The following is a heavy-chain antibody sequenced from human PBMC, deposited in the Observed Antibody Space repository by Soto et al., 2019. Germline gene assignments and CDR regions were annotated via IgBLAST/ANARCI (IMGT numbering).Heavy chain of an antibody. D-gene: IGHD5-18*01. CDR2: ISSSSSYI. CDR1: GFTFSSYS. V-gene: IGHV3-21*01. CDR3: ARDRLWNYYYYYGMDV. Sequence: NPGGSLRLSCAASGFTFSSYSMNWVRQAPGKGLEWVSSISSSSSYIYYADSVKGRFTISRDNAKNSLYLQMNSLRAEDTAVYYCARDRLWNYYYYYGMDVWGQGTTVTVSS. J-gene: IGHJ6*02.